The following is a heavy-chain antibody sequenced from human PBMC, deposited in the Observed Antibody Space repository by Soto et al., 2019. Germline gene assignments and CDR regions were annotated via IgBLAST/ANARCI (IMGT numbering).Heavy chain of an antibody. D-gene: IGHD3-3*01. J-gene: IGHJ6*02. CDR1: GFTFSSYA. V-gene: IGHV3-30-3*01. CDR3: ARGDFYDFWSGSPRYGMDV. CDR2: ISYDGSNK. Sequence: PGGSLRLSCAASGFTFSSYAMHWVRQAPGKGLEWVAVISYDGSNKYYAGSVKGRFTISRDNSKNTLYLQMNSLRAEDTAVYYCARGDFYDFWSGSPRYGMDVWGQGTTVTVSS.